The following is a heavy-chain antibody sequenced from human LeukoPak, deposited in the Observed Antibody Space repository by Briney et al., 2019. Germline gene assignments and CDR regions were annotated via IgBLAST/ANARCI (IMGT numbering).Heavy chain of an antibody. CDR1: GFTFSSYW. D-gene: IGHD2-2*02. Sequence: GGSLRPSCAASGFTFSSYWMSWVRQAPGGGPEWVANMKKNGSEKYYVDSVKGRFTISRDNAKNSLYLQMNSLRAEDTAVYYCARVGGMGHCSSTSCYTGLGMDVWGQGTTVTVSS. J-gene: IGHJ6*02. CDR2: MKKNGSEK. V-gene: IGHV3-7*01. CDR3: ARVGGMGHCSSTSCYTGLGMDV.